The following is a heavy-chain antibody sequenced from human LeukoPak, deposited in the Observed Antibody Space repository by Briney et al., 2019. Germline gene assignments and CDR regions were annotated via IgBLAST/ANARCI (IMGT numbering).Heavy chain of an antibody. V-gene: IGHV1-18*04. CDR3: ARAPRLLWFGELPRDY. CDR2: ISAYNGNT. J-gene: IGHJ4*02. D-gene: IGHD3-10*01. CDR1: GYTFTSYG. Sequence: ASVKVSCKASGYTFTSYGISWVRQAPGQGLEWMGWISAYNGNTSYAQKLRGRVTMTTDTSTSTAYMELRSLRSDDTAVHYCARAPRLLWFGELPRDYWGQGTLVTVSS.